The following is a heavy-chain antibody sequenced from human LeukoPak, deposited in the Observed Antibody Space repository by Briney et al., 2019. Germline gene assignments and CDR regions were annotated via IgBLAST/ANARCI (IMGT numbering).Heavy chain of an antibody. J-gene: IGHJ4*02. Sequence: PGGSLRLSCAASGFTFSSYWMHWVRQAPGKVLVCVSRIKSDGSSTSYADSVKGRFTISRDDAKNTLYLQMNSLRAEDTAVYYCARAYNSHFDYWGQGALVTVSS. CDR3: ARAYNSHFDY. CDR2: IKSDGSST. CDR1: GFTFSSYW. V-gene: IGHV3-74*01. D-gene: IGHD1-1*01.